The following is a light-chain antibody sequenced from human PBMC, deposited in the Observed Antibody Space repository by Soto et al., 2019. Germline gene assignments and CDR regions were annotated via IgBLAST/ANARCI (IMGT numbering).Light chain of an antibody. CDR3: QQYNNWHLIT. Sequence: IVLTQSPATLSLSPGERATLSCRASQGVSSYLAWYQQKPGQAPRLVIYDAFHRANGIPARFSGSGSGTAYTLTISSLQSEDFAAYYCQQYNNWHLITFGQGTRLEIK. J-gene: IGKJ5*01. CDR1: QGVSSY. V-gene: IGKV3-11*01. CDR2: DAF.